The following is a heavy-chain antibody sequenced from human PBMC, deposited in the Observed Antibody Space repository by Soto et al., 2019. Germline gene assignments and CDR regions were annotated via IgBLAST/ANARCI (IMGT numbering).Heavy chain of an antibody. CDR3: AGLQSMRLSGLDP. J-gene: IGHJ5*02. V-gene: IGHV4-30-4*01. CDR2: IYYSGST. CDR1: GGSISSGDYY. D-gene: IGHD3-16*02. Sequence: QVQLQESGPGLVKPSQTLSLTCTVSGGSISSGDYYWSWIRQPPGKGLEWIGYIYYSGSTYYNPSLTSRVTISVDTSKNQFPLKLSSVTAADTAVYYCAGLQSMRLSGLDPWGQGTLVTVSS.